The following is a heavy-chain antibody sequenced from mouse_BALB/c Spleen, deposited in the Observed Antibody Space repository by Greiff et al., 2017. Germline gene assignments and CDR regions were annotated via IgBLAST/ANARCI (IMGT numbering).Heavy chain of an antibody. V-gene: IGHV6-6*02. D-gene: IGHD4-1*02. Sequence: EVQVVESGGGLVQPGGSMKLSCVASGFTFSNYWMNWVRQSPEKGLEWVAEIRLKSNNYATHYAESVKGRFTISRDDSKSSVYLQMNNLRAEDTGIYYCTATGTYWYFDVWGAGTTVTVSS. CDR2: IRLKSNNYAT. J-gene: IGHJ1*01. CDR1: GFTFSNYW. CDR3: TATGTYWYFDV.